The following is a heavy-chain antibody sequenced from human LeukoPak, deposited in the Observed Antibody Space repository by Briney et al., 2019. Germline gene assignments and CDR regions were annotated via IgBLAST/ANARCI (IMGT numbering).Heavy chain of an antibody. CDR2: ISSSGSTI. Sequence: GGSLRLSCAPSGFTLSSYETNRVRQAPGKGLEWVSYISSSGSTIYYADSVKGRFTISRDNAKNSLYLQMNSLRAEDTAVYFCARAAGYCGSTSCYEGRRPQFDPWGQGTLVTVSS. CDR1: GFTLSSYE. CDR3: ARAAGYCGSTSCYEGRRPQFDP. D-gene: IGHD2-2*01. J-gene: IGHJ5*02. V-gene: IGHV3-48*03.